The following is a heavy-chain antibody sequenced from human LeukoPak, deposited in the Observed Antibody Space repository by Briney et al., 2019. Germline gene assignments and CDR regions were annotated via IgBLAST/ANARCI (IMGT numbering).Heavy chain of an antibody. Sequence: PSETLSLTCTVSGYSISSGYYWGWIRQPPGKGLEWIGSIYHSGSTYYNPSLKSRVTISVDTSKNQFSLKLSSVTAADTAVYYCAREDDFWSGPNNNWFDPWGQGTLVTVSS. CDR2: IYHSGST. CDR3: AREDDFWSGPNNNWFDP. CDR1: GYSISSGYY. D-gene: IGHD3-3*01. V-gene: IGHV4-38-2*02. J-gene: IGHJ5*02.